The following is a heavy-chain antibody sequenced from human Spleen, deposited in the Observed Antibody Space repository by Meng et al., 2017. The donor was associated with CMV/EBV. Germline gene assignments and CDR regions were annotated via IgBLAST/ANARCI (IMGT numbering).Heavy chain of an antibody. CDR3: VGYDIVTGYNLGRMDH. Sequence: GSLRLSCAASGFTVSSNYMGWIRQAPGKGLQWIGSFYYDDTDYNPSFKSRVTMSVNTSKNQFSLKLNSVTAADTAVYFCVGYDIVTGYNLGRMDHWGQGTLVTVSS. V-gene: IGHV4-38-2*01. J-gene: IGHJ4*02. CDR2: FYYDDT. CDR1: GFTVSSNY. D-gene: IGHD3-9*01.